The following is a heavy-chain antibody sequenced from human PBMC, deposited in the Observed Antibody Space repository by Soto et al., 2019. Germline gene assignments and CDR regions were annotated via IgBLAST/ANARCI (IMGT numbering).Heavy chain of an antibody. CDR1: GFTFSSYW. J-gene: IGHJ4*02. D-gene: IGHD5-12*01. V-gene: IGHV3-74*01. CDR2: IKGDGTNT. CDR3: ARGLSGYYGFDY. Sequence: EVQLVESGGGLVQFGGSLRLSCAASGFTFSSYWMHWVRQVPGKGLVWVSRIKGDGTNTGYADSEKGRFTISRDNVKNTLYLQMNSLRAEDTAVYYCARGLSGYYGFDYWGQGTLVTVSS.